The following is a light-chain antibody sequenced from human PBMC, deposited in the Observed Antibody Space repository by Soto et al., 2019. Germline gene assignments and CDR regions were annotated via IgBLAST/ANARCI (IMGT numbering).Light chain of an antibody. CDR3: QQYNAWPPIT. CDR2: GAS. J-gene: IGKJ5*01. CDR1: QSISTN. V-gene: IGKV3D-15*01. Sequence: EIVMTQSPATLSVSPGERATLSCRASQSISTNLAWYQQKPGQAPRLLIYGASTRATGIPARFSGSGSGTEFTLTISSLQSEDFAVYCCQQYNAWPPITFGQGKRLEIK.